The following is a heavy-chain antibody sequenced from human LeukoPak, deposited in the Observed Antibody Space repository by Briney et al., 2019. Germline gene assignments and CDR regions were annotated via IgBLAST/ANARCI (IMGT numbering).Heavy chain of an antibody. J-gene: IGHJ4*02. CDR3: ARAGGLVVVTALDY. D-gene: IGHD2-21*02. V-gene: IGHV3-30-3*01. Sequence: GGSLRLSCAASGFTFSSYAMSWVRQAPGKGLEWVAVISYDGSNKYYADSVKGRFTISRDNSKNTLYLQMNSLRAEDTAVYYCARAGGLVVVTALDYWGQGTLVTVSS. CDR1: GFTFSSYA. CDR2: ISYDGSNK.